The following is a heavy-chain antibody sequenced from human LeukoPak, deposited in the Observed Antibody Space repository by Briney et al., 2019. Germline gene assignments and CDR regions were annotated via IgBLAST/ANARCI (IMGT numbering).Heavy chain of an antibody. J-gene: IGHJ4*02. CDR1: GFSFSSYW. Sequence: GGSLRLSCVASGFSFSSYWMHWVREDPGKGLMWVARISSDGSDTKYGDSLKGRFTISRDNAKNTLYLQMNSLRAEDTAVYYCARDQTQTGPTTVDHWGQGTQVTVSS. CDR3: ARDQTQTGPTTVDH. CDR2: ISSDGSDT. D-gene: IGHD1-14*01. V-gene: IGHV3-74*01.